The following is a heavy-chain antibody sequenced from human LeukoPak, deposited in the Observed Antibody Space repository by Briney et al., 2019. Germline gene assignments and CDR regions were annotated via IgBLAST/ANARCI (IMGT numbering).Heavy chain of an antibody. Sequence: ASVKVSCKGSGYTFTSYAISWVRQAPGQGLEWMGRIIPILGIANYAQKFQGRVTITADKSTSTAYMELSSLRSEDTAVYYCAITSRVGYSSGWHISPFDYWGQGTLVTVSS. V-gene: IGHV1-69*04. CDR2: IIPILGIA. CDR1: GYTFTSYA. CDR3: AITSRVGYSSGWHISPFDY. J-gene: IGHJ4*02. D-gene: IGHD6-19*01.